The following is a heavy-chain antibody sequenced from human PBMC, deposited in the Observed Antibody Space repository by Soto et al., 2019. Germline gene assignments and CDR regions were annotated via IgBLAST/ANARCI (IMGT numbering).Heavy chain of an antibody. CDR1: GFTFNTYW. CDR2: IKQDGSET. V-gene: IGHV3-7*04. Sequence: EVQLVESGGGLVQPGGSLRLSCAASGFTFNTYWMTWVRQAPRKGLEWVANIKQDGSETYYVDSVKGRFTISRDNAKNSLYLQMNSLRAEDTAVYYCARDPPYGSGTSQNYGMDVWGQGTTVTVSS. CDR3: ARDPPYGSGTSQNYGMDV. D-gene: IGHD3-10*01. J-gene: IGHJ6*02.